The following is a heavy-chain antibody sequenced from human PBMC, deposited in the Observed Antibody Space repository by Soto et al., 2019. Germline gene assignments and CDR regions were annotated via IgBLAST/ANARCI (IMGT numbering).Heavy chain of an antibody. V-gene: IGHV3-23*01. CDR3: AKRDSDDYGARD. D-gene: IGHD4-17*01. J-gene: IGHJ4*02. CDR1: GFTFSNYP. Sequence: EVQLLESGGGLIQPGGSLRLSCAASGFTFSNYPMSCVRQAPGKGLFWVSGISGSGGSTYHADSVKGRLTISRDNSKNTLYLQMNSLRAEDTAVYYCAKRDSDDYGARDWGQGTLVTVSS. CDR2: ISGSGGST.